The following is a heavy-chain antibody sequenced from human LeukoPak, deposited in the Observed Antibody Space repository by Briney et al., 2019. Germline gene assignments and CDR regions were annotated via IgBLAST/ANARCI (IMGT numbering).Heavy chain of an antibody. CDR3: ARDKGNYYDSRSSAFDI. V-gene: IGHV1-2*04. CDR1: GYTFTGYY. D-gene: IGHD3-22*01. CDR2: INPNSGGT. J-gene: IGHJ3*02. Sequence: ASVKVSCKASGYTFTGYYMHWVRQAPGQGLEWMGWINPNSGGTNYAQKFQGWVTMTRDTSISTAYMELSRLRSDDTAVYYCARDKGNYYDSRSSAFDIWGQGTMVTVSS.